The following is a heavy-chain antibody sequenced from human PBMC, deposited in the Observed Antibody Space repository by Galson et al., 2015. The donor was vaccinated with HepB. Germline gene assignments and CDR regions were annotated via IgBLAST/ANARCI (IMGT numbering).Heavy chain of an antibody. CDR2: IIPILGIA. CDR1: GGTFSSYA. D-gene: IGHD3-22*01. Sequence: SVKVSCKASGGTFSSYAISWVRQAPGQGLEWMGRIIPILGIANYAQKFQGRVTITADKSTSTAYMELSSLRSEDTAVYYCARVSGYPPPHYYYGMDVWGQGTTVTVSS. V-gene: IGHV1-69*04. J-gene: IGHJ6*02. CDR3: ARVSGYPPPHYYYGMDV.